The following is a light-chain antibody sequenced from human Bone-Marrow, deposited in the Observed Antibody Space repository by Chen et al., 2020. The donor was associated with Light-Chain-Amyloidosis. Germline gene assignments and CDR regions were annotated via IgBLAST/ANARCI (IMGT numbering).Light chain of an antibody. V-gene: IGLV3-25*03. CDR2: RDT. CDR3: QSADSSGTYEVI. J-gene: IGLJ2*01. CDR1: DLPTKY. Sequence: SYELTQPPSVSVSPGQTARITCSGDDLPTKYAYWYQQKPGQAPVLVIHRDTERPSGISERFSGSSSRTPATLTISGVQAEDEADYHGQSADSSGTYEVIFGGGTKLTVL.